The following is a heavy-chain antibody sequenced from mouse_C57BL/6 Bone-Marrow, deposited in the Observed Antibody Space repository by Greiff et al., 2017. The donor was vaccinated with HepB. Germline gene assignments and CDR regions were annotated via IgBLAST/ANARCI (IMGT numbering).Heavy chain of an antibody. CDR3: ARHEGRRQLGPHYYAMDY. V-gene: IGHV1-62-2*01. Sequence: VQLQQSGAELVKPGASVKLSCKASGYTFTEYTIHWVKQRSGQGLEWIGWFYPGSGSIKYNEKFKDKATLTADKSSSTVYMELSRLTSEDSAVYFCARHEGRRQLGPHYYAMDYWGQGTSVTVAS. D-gene: IGHD3-2*01. J-gene: IGHJ4*01. CDR1: GYTFTEYT. CDR2: FYPGSGSI.